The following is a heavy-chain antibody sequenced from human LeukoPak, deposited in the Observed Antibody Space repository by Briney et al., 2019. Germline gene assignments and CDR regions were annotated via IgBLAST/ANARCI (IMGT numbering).Heavy chain of an antibody. D-gene: IGHD3-22*01. CDR2: IYSGGST. J-gene: IGHJ5*02. Sequence: GGSLRLSCAASGFTVSSNYMSWVRQAPGKGLEWVSVIYSGGSTYYADSVKGRFTISRDNSKNTLYLQMNSLRAEDTAVYYCAKARDYYDSSGYQPWGQGTLVTVSS. V-gene: IGHV3-53*01. CDR3: AKARDYYDSSGYQP. CDR1: GFTVSSNY.